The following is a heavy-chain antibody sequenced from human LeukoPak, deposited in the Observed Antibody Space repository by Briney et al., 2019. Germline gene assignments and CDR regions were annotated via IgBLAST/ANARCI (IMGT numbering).Heavy chain of an antibody. D-gene: IGHD3-16*01. V-gene: IGHV3-30*18. Sequence: GGSLRLSCAASRFTFSSHGMHGVRQAPGKGRKGVAVISYEGNNRYYPASVKGRFTISRVNSKNTPDLHINRLRAEDTAVYYCAKVKGEVIGAFDIWGQGTMVTVSS. CDR1: RFTFSSHG. CDR2: ISYEGNNR. J-gene: IGHJ3*02. CDR3: AKVKGEVIGAFDI.